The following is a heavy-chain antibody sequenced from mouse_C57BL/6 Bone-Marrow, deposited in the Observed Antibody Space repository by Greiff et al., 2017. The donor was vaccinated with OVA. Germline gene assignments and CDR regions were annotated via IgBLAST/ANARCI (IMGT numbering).Heavy chain of an antibody. D-gene: IGHD2-1*01. CDR2: IYPGSGNT. CDR1: GYTFTDYY. CDR3: AGGGGGNSFFDY. V-gene: IGHV1-76*01. J-gene: IGHJ2*01. Sequence: VQLQQSGAELVRPGASVKLSCKASGYTFTDYYINWVKQRPGQGLEWIARIYPGSGNTYYNEKFKGKATLTAEKSSSTAYMQLSSLTSEDSAVYFCAGGGGGNSFFDYWGQGTTLTVSS.